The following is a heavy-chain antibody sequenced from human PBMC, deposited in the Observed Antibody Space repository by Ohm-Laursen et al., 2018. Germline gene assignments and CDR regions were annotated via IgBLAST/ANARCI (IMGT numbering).Heavy chain of an antibody. CDR3: ARDRIAARRGDFDY. V-gene: IGHV3-33*01. Sequence: SLRLSCAASGFSFINHAMHWVRQAPGKGLDWVAVIWNDGTKKFYADSVKGRFTISRDNAKNSLYLQMNSLRAEDTAVYYCARDRIAARRGDFDYWGQGTLVTVSS. CDR1: GFSFINHA. J-gene: IGHJ4*02. D-gene: IGHD6-6*01. CDR2: IWNDGTKK.